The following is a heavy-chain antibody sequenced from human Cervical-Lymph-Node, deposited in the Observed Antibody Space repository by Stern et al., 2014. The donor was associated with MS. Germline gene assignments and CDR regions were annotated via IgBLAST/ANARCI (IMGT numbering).Heavy chain of an antibody. V-gene: IGHV3-66*02. Sequence: EVQLVESGGGLVQPGGSLRLSCAASGFTVSSNYMSWVRQAPGKGLEWVSVIYSGGSTYYADSVKGRFTISRDNSKNTLYLQMNSLRAEDTAVYYCARSSYDFWSGPRFDYWGQGTLVTVSS. J-gene: IGHJ4*02. CDR3: ARSSYDFWSGPRFDY. CDR1: GFTVSSNY. D-gene: IGHD3-3*01. CDR2: IYSGGST.